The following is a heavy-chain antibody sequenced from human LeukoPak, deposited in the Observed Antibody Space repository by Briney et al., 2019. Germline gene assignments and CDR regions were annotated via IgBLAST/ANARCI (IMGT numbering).Heavy chain of an antibody. CDR3: AREGSAADDFDY. Sequence: GGSLRLSCAASGFTFSTYSMNWVRQAPGKGLEWVSYISTSSGTMYYADSVKGRFTISRDNAQNSLYLQMNSLTAEDTAVYYCAREGSAADDFDYWGQGTLVTVSS. J-gene: IGHJ4*02. V-gene: IGHV3-48*04. D-gene: IGHD2-2*01. CDR2: ISTSSGTM. CDR1: GFTFSTYS.